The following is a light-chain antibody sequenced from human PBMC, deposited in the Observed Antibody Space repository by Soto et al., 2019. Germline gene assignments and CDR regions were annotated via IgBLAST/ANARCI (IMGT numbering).Light chain of an antibody. V-gene: IGKV3-20*01. CDR3: QQYGGSPLT. CDR1: QSASSSY. J-gene: IGKJ4*01. Sequence: EIVLTQSPGTLSLSPGERATLSCRASQSASSSYLAWYQQKPGQAPRLLFYGASSRATGIPDRFSGSGSGTDFTLTISRLEPEDFAVYYCQQYGGSPLTFGGGTKVEIK. CDR2: GAS.